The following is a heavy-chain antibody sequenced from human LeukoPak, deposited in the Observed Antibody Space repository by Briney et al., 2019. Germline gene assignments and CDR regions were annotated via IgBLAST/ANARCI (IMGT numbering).Heavy chain of an antibody. D-gene: IGHD6-13*01. V-gene: IGHV1-3*03. CDR2: INAGNGNT. J-gene: IGHJ4*02. CDR1: GYTFTGYA. Sequence: ASVKVSCKASGYTFTGYAMHWVRQAPGQRLEWMGWINAGNGNTKYSQEFQGRVTITRDTSASTAYMELSSLRSEDMAVYYCARGSSSWYWFFDYWGQGTLVTVSS. CDR3: ARGSSSWYWFFDY.